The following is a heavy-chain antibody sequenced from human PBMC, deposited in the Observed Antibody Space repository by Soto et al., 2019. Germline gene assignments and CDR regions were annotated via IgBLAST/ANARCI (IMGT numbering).Heavy chain of an antibody. CDR3: ARCSHFGDAFDI. D-gene: IGHD3-3*01. CDR2: IYYSGST. CDR1: GGSISSYY. J-gene: IGHJ3*02. Sequence: PSETLSLTCTVSGGSISSYYWSWIRQPPGKGLEWIGYIYYSGSTNYNPSLQSRVTISVDTSKNHFSLNLSSVTAADTAVYYCARCSHFGDAFDIWGQGTMVTVSS. V-gene: IGHV4-59*08.